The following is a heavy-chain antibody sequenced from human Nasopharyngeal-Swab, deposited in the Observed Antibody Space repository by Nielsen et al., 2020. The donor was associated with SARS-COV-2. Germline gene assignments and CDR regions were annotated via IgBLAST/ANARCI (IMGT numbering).Heavy chain of an antibody. J-gene: IGHJ5*02. V-gene: IGHV4-38-2*01. CDR3: ARHLSDVDSPMVPWFDP. D-gene: IGHD3-10*01. CDR1: GDSVTSYY. Sequence: SETLSLTCAISGDSVTSYYWGWIRQPPGKGLEWIGSMYHSGHTYHNLSLKSRATIPVATSKNQPSLNLTSVTAADTAVYYCARHLSDVDSPMVPWFDPWGQGTLVTVSS. CDR2: MYHSGHT.